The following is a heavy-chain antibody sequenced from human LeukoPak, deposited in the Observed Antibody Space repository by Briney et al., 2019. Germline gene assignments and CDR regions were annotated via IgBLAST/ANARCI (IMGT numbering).Heavy chain of an antibody. V-gene: IGHV4-59*08. Sequence: SETLSLTCTVSGGSMRSYYWSWIRQPPGKGLEWIGYVYYSGSINYNPSLKSRLTISVDTSKKYFSLRLTSVTAADTAVYYCARHSNSAVIIGDWFDPWGQGTLVTVSS. D-gene: IGHD3-10*01. J-gene: IGHJ5*02. CDR1: GGSMRSYY. CDR3: ARHSNSAVIIGDWFDP. CDR2: VYYSGSI.